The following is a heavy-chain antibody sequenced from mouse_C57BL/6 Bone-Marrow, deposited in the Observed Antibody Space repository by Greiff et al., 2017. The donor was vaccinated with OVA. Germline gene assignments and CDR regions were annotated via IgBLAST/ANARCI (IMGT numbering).Heavy chain of an antibody. J-gene: IGHJ4*01. D-gene: IGHD2-3*01. V-gene: IGHV6-3*01. CDR1: GFTFSNYW. CDR3: TYDGFYYARGY. Sequence: EVHLVESGGGLVQPGGSMKLSCVASGFTFSNYWMNWVRQSPEKGLEWVAQIRLKSDNYATHYAESVKGRFTISRDDSKSSVYLQMNNLRAEDTGIYYCTYDGFYYARGYWGQGTSVTVSS. CDR2: IRLKSDNYAT.